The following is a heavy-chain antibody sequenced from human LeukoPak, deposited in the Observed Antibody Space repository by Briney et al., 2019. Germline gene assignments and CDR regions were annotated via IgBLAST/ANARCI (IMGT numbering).Heavy chain of an antibody. J-gene: IGHJ2*01. CDR2: IYHSGST. Sequence: PSETLSLTCAVSGYSISSGHYWGWIRQPPGKGLEWIGSIYHSGSTYYNPSLKSRVTISVDTSKNQFSLKLSSVTAADTAVYYCARDQGYCSGGSCYYYWYFDLWGRGTLVTVSS. CDR3: ARDQGYCSGGSCYYYWYFDL. CDR1: GYSISSGHY. D-gene: IGHD2-15*01. V-gene: IGHV4-38-2*02.